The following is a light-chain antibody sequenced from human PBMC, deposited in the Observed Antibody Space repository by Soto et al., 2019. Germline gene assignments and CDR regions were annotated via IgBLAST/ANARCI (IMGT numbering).Light chain of an antibody. V-gene: IGLV2-14*01. CDR2: DVS. CDR3: SSPTGSTVV. Sequence: QSALTQPASVSGSPGQSITISCTGTSSDVGTYNYVSWYQQQPGKATKLMIYDVSNRPSGGSNRFSGSKSGNTAPLTISRLQAEDEAEYHGSSPTGSTVVFGGGTKLTVL. CDR1: SSDVGTYNY. J-gene: IGLJ2*01.